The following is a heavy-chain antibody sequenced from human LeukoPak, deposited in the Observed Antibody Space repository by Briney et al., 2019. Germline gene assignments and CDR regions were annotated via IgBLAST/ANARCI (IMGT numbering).Heavy chain of an antibody. J-gene: IGHJ4*02. CDR2: ISAYNGNT. CDR3: ARDYAITMPLDY. D-gene: IGHD3-10*01. Sequence: ASVKVSCKASGYTFTSYGISWVRQAPGQGLEWMGWISAYNGNTNYAQKLQGRVAMTTDTSTSTAYMELRSLRSDDTAVYYCARDYAITMPLDYWGQGTLVTVSS. V-gene: IGHV1-18*01. CDR1: GYTFTSYG.